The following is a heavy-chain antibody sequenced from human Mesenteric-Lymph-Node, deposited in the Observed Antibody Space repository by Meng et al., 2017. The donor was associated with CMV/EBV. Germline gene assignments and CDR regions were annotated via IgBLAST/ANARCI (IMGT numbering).Heavy chain of an antibody. J-gene: IGHJ6*02. D-gene: IGHD2/OR15-2a*01. CDR3: ARLLGPDHRSFYYGMDV. V-gene: IGHV4-39*07. Sequence: SETLSLTCTVSNASITSSSYFWGWIRQPPGKGLEWIGNIYFSGSTDYNPSLESRVSISLDTPKKQFSLRLRSVTAADTAMYYCARLLGPDHRSFYYGMDVWGRGTTVTVSS. CDR2: IYFSGST. CDR1: NASITSSSYF.